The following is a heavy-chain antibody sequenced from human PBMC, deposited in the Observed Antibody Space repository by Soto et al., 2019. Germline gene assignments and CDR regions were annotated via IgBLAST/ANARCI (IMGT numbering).Heavy chain of an antibody. CDR1: GGSISSSSYY. CDR3: ASQQLVHYYYGMDV. Sequence: QLQLQESGPGLVKPSETLSLTCTVSGGSISSSSYYWGWIRQPPGKGLEWIGSIYYSGSTYYNPSLKSRVTISLATSKNQFSLKLSSVTAADTAVYYCASQQLVHYYYGMDVWGQGTTVTVSS. D-gene: IGHD6-13*01. V-gene: IGHV4-39*01. CDR2: IYYSGST. J-gene: IGHJ6*02.